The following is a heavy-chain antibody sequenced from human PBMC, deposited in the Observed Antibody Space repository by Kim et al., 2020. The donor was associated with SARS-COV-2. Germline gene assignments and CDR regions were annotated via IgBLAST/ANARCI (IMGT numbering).Heavy chain of an antibody. CDR3: AGERGVRSSGSCVDF. CDR2: ISGNGGNT. D-gene: IGHD2-15*01. J-gene: IGHJ6*02. Sequence: GGSLRLSCAASGFTFSSYAMSWVRQAPGKGPEWVSTISGNGGNTYYGDSGKGRFTISRDNSKNTVYLQMNSLRAADPAEYYCAGERGVRSSGSCVDFWG. V-gene: IGHV3-23*01. CDR1: GFTFSSYA.